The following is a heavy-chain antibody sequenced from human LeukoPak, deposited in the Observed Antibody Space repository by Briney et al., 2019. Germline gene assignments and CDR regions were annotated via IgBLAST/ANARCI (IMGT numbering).Heavy chain of an antibody. J-gene: IGHJ4*02. D-gene: IGHD3-9*01. CDR2: INNDASRT. Sequence: GSLRLSCAASGFTFSSYEINWVRQAPGKGLVWVSSINNDASRTNYADSVKGRFTISRDNAKSSLYLQMNSLRVDDTAVYYCARGYFDSSGGQGVLVTVSS. CDR1: GFTFSSYE. V-gene: IGHV3-74*01. CDR3: ARGYFDSS.